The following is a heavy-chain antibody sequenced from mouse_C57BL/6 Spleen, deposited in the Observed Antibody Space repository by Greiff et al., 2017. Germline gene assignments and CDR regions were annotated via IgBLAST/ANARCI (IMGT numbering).Heavy chain of an antibody. Sequence: QVQLQQSGAGLVKPGASVKISCTASGYAFSSYWMNWVKQRPGKGLEWIGQIYPGDGDTNYNGKFKGKATLTADKSSSQAYMQLSSLTSEDTAVYFCARCDDYDELDFWGQGTSVTVSS. D-gene: IGHD2-4*01. V-gene: IGHV1-80*01. CDR3: ARCDDYDELDF. J-gene: IGHJ2*02. CDR2: IYPGDGDT. CDR1: GYAFSSYW.